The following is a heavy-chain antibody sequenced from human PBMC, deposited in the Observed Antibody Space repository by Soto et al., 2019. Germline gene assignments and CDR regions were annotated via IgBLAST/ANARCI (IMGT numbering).Heavy chain of an antibody. V-gene: IGHV4-59*08. CDR2: IYYSGST. Sequence: PSETLSLTCTVSGGSISSSYWSWIRQTPGKGLEWIGYIYYSGSTNYNPSLKSRVTISVDTSKNQFSLKLSSVTAADTAVYYCARFWVTSRRRLSNWFDPWGQGTLVTVSS. CDR3: ARFWVTSRRRLSNWFDP. CDR1: GGSISSSY. J-gene: IGHJ5*02. D-gene: IGHD2-2*01.